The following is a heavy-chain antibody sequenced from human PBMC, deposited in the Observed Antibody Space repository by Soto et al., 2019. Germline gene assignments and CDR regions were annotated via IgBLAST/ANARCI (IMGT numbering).Heavy chain of an antibody. CDR2: IYYSGST. CDR3: ARVGSGILSSYGMDV. Sequence: QVQLQESGPGLVKPSQTLSLTCTVSGGSISSGGYYWSWIRQHPGKGLEWIGYIYYSGSTYYNPSLKRRVTISVDTSKNQFSLKLSSVTAADTAVYYCARVGSGILSSYGMDVWGQGTTVTVSS. CDR1: GGSISSGGYY. V-gene: IGHV4-31*03. J-gene: IGHJ6*02. D-gene: IGHD2-15*01.